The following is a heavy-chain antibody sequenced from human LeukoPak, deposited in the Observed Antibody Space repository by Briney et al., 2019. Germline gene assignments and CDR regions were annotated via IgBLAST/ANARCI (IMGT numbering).Heavy chain of an antibody. CDR1: GFSVSNSY. J-gene: IGHJ4*02. V-gene: IGHV3-53*04. CDR3: ARVGVGTVAGNYFDD. Sequence: GGSLRLSCTASGFSVSNSYMTWVRQAPGKGLEWVSLIYGDSGTYYADSVKGRFTISRHNFENTLYLQMNSLRAEDTAVYHCARVGVGTVAGNYFDDWGQGTLVTVSS. D-gene: IGHD6-19*01. CDR2: IYGDSGT.